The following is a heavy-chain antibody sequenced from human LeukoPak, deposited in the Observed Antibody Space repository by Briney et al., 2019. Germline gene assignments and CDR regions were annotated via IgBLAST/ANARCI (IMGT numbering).Heavy chain of an antibody. CDR2: IYYVGNT. D-gene: IGHD3-16*01. V-gene: IGHV4-39*07. Sequence: PSETLSLTCTVSSGSISSSNYFWGWIRQPPGKGLEWIGIIYYVGNTYYNPSLKSRVTISVDTSKNQFSLKLSSVTAADTAVYYCARETSQKGAHYMDVWGKGTTVTISS. CDR1: SGSISSSNYF. CDR3: ARETSQKGAHYMDV. J-gene: IGHJ6*03.